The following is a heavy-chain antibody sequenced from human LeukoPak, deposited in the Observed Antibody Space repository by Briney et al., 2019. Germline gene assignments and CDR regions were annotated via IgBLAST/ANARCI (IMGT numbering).Heavy chain of an antibody. CDR3: ASILTMISSGAFDI. V-gene: IGHV1-2*06. CDR1: GYTFTGYY. D-gene: IGHD3-22*01. J-gene: IGHJ3*02. CDR2: INPNSGGT. Sequence: ASVKVSCKASGYTFTGYYMHWVRQAPGQGLEWMGRINPNSGGTNYAQKFQGRVTITRDTSASTAYMELSSLRSEDTAVYYCASILTMISSGAFDIWGQGTMVTVSS.